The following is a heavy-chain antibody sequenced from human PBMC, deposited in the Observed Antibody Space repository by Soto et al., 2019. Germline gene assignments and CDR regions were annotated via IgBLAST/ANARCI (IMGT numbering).Heavy chain of an antibody. CDR3: ARDKSETGEAAFDS. D-gene: IGHD1-1*01. V-gene: IGHV1-69*13. J-gene: IGHJ3*02. CDR1: GGTFSSYA. CDR2: IIPIFGTA. Sequence: SVKVSCKASGGTFSSYAISWVRQAPGQGLEWMGGIIPIFGTANYAQKFQGRVTITADGSTSTAYMELSSLRSEDTAVYYCARDKSETGEAAFDSRDQGTTGAVSS.